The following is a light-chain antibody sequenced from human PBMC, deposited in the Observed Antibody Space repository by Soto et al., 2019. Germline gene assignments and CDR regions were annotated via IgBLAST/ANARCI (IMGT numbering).Light chain of an antibody. CDR1: QLFSSN. CDR3: QQYNDWPRT. V-gene: IGKV3-15*01. Sequence: EIVMTQSPATLSVSPGESVTLSCRASQLFSSNLAWYQRRPGQAPRLLIYGSSTMATGVPPRFSGSASGTEFTLTISSLQSEDFGVYYCQQYNDWPRTFGQGTRLEIK. CDR2: GSS. J-gene: IGKJ5*01.